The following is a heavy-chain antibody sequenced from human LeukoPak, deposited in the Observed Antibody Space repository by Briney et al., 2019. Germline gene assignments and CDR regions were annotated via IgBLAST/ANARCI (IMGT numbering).Heavy chain of an antibody. CDR2: ISQSGNI. V-gene: IGHV4-30-2*01. Sequence: PSETLSLTCTVSGDSISSGGYSWSWIRQPPGKGLEWIGYIYHIGYISQSGNIYQNPSLKSRVTIPLDTSRNQFSLKLSSVTAADTAVYYCARSPLAFYDSSGYSRVWFDPWGQGTLVTVSS. D-gene: IGHD3-22*01. CDR3: ARSPLAFYDSSGYSRVWFDP. CDR1: GDSISSGGYS. J-gene: IGHJ5*02.